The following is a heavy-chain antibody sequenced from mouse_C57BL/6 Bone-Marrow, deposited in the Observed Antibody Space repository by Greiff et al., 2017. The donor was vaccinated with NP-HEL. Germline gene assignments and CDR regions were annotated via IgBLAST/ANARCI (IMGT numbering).Heavy chain of an antibody. D-gene: IGHD4-1*01. CDR2: ISSGGSYT. CDR3: ARHITGMDY. J-gene: IGHJ2*01. Sequence: DVHLVESGGDLVKPGGSLKLSCAASGFTFSSYGMSWVRQTPDKRLEWVATISSGGSYTYYPDSVKGRFTISRDNAKNTLYLQMSSLKSEDTAMYYCARHITGMDYWGQGTTLTVSS. CDR1: GFTFSSYG. V-gene: IGHV5-6*01.